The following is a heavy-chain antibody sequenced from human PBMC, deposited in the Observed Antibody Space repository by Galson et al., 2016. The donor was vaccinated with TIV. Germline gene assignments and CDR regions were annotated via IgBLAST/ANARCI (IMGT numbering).Heavy chain of an antibody. CDR3: ARSLVQGVVSQYHGMDV. CDR2: ISAYTGNT. V-gene: IGHV1-18*01. Sequence: SVKVSCKASGYTFRTYGISWVRPAPGQGLEWMGWISAYTGNTNYAQKVQGRRTMTTDSSTSTAYMEMRSLKSDDTAVEYCARSLVQGVVSQYHGMDVWGQGTTVTVSS. D-gene: IGHD3-10*01. CDR1: GYTFRTYG. J-gene: IGHJ6*02.